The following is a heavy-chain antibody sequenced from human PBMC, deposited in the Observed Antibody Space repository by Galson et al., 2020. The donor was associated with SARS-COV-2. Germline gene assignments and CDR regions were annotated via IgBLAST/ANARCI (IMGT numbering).Heavy chain of an antibody. D-gene: IGHD3-10*01. CDR2: NSSSSSTI. CDR3: ATPRETYYYGSGFDYFDY. V-gene: IGHV3-48*04. CDR1: GFTFRSYS. Sequence: SLKISCAASGFTFRSYSMNWVRPAPGKGLEWVSYNSSSSSTIYYEDSVKGRFTISRDNAKNSLYLQMNSLRAEDTAVYYCATPRETYYYGSGFDYFDYWGQGTLVTVSS. J-gene: IGHJ4*02.